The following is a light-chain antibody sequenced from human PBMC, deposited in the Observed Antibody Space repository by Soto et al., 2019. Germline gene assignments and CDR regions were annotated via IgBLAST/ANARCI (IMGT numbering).Light chain of an antibody. J-gene: IGLJ1*01. CDR3: SSYTSSTTPYV. V-gene: IGLV2-14*01. CDR2: EVT. Sequence: QSVLTQPASVSGSPGQSITISCTGTSSDVGGYNYVSWYQQHPGKAPKLMIYEVTNRPSGVSNRFSGSKSGNTASLTISGLQVEDEADYYCSSYTSSTTPYVFGTGIKVTVL. CDR1: SSDVGGYNY.